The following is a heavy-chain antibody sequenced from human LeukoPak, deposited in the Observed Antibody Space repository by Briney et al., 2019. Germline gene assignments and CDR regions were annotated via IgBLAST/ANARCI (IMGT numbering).Heavy chain of an antibody. V-gene: IGHV4-39*01. D-gene: IGHD5-18*01. CDR1: GGSITSSSHY. J-gene: IGHJ5*02. CDR3: ARVEERRGYKSERHGWFDP. CDR2: IYYDGSA. Sequence: PSETLSLTCTVSGGSITSSSHYWGWIRQPPGQGLQWIGLIYYDGSAYYNLSLKSRLTISIDTSKSQFSLQLNSVTPEDTAVYYCARVEERRGYKSERHGWFDPWGQGTLVTVSS.